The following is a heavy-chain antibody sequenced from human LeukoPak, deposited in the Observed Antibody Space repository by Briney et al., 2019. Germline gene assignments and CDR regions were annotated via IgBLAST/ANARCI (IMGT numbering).Heavy chain of an antibody. CDR1: GYTFTSYY. CDR3: ARGSYCSGGSCSTPGVYYFDY. V-gene: IGHV1-46*01. J-gene: IGHJ4*02. Sequence: ASVKVSCKASGYTFTSYYMHWVRQAPGQGLEWMGIINPSGGSTSYAQKFQGRVTMTRDTSTSTVYMELSSLRSEDTAVYYCARGSYCSGGSCSTPGVYYFDYWGQGTLVTVSS. D-gene: IGHD2-15*01. CDR2: INPSGGST.